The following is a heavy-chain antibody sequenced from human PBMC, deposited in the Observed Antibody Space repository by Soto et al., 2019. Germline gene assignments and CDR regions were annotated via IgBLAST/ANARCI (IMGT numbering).Heavy chain of an antibody. D-gene: IGHD6-13*01. CDR1: GFIFRNYG. J-gene: IGHJ4*02. V-gene: IGHV3-23*01. Sequence: GGSLRLSCGAFGFIFRNYGLSWVRQAPGKGLEWVSDISGSGSVTNYADSVKGRFTISRDNSNNTLSLQMDSLRAEDTAVYYCAKGGVAAARGYFDHWGQGTRVTVPS. CDR2: ISGSGSVT. CDR3: AKGGVAAARGYFDH.